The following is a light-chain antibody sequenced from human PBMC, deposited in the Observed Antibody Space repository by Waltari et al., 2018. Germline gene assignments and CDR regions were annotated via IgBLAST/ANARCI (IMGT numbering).Light chain of an antibody. CDR3: SSYTTSSTLV. Sequence: QSALTQPRSVSGSPGQSVTVSCTGTSNDVVGYRYVSWFQQHPGKAPKLMIYEVSNRPSGVSNRFSGSKSGNTASLTITGLQAEDEADYYCSSYTTSSTLVFGTGTKVTVL. CDR1: SNDVVGYRY. CDR2: EVS. J-gene: IGLJ1*01. V-gene: IGLV2-14*01.